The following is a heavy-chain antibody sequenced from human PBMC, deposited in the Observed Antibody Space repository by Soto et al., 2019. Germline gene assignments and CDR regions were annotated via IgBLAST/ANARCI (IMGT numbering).Heavy chain of an antibody. CDR1: GGTISTHE. V-gene: IGHV1-69*13. J-gene: IGHJ4*02. Sequence: GASVKVSCKASGGTISTHELTSTRHDPGQGLEWMGGIIPMFGTPHYAEKFQDRVTITADESTGSAYLEVSSLTADDTPIYGCASAERRDAYSFGDWVPGALVTVSS. CDR3: ASAERRDAYSFGD. CDR2: IIPMFGTP. D-gene: IGHD5-18*01.